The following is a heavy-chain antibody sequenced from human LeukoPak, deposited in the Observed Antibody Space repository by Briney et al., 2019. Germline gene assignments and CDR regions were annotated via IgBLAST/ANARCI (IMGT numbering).Heavy chain of an antibody. V-gene: IGHV1-2*02. Sequence: GASVKVSCKPSGYTFTVHYMHQVRQAPGQGLEWMAWINPNNGDTKHAQKFQGRVTVTRDMSISTAYMELSSLRSDDTAVYYCAIARGVGTSFNIYYWGQGTLVTVSS. J-gene: IGHJ4*02. CDR1: GYTFTVHY. CDR3: AIARGVGTSFNIYY. D-gene: IGHD3-10*01. CDR2: INPNNGDT.